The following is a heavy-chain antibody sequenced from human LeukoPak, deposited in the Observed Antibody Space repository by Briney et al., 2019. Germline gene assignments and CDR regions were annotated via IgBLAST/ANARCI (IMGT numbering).Heavy chain of an antibody. D-gene: IGHD3-16*02. CDR2: INHSGSA. Sequence: SETLSLTCAVYGGSFSGYYWSWIRQPPGKGLEWIGEINHSGSANYNPSLKSRVTISVDTSKNQFSLKLSSVTAADTAVYYCARARRYYDYVWGSYRFDYWGQGTLVTVSS. CDR3: ARARRYYDYVWGSYRFDY. J-gene: IGHJ4*02. CDR1: GGSFSGYY. V-gene: IGHV4-34*01.